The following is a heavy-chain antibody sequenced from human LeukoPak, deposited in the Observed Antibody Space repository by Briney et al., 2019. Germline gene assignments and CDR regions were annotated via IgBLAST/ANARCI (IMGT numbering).Heavy chain of an antibody. Sequence: GASVKASCKASGYTFTGYYVHWVRQAPGQGLEWIGWINPKIGATNYAQKFQGRVTMTRDTSINTAYMDLSGLTSDDTAVYYCARGITLAGKGTFDYWGQGTLATVSS. J-gene: IGHJ4*02. V-gene: IGHV1-2*02. CDR2: INPKIGAT. CDR1: GYTFTGYY. D-gene: IGHD6-19*01. CDR3: ARGITLAGKGTFDY.